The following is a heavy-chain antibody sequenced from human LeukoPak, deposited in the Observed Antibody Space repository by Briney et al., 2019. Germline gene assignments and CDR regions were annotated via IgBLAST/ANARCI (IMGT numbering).Heavy chain of an antibody. CDR2: INQDGSEK. CDR1: EFTVSSYW. Sequence: TGGSLRLSCAASEFTVSSYWMSWVRQAPGKGREWVANINQDGSEKYYVDSVKGRFTISRDNAKKSLYLQMNSLRAEDTAVYYCGRDAGWGAFDIWGQGTMVTVSS. D-gene: IGHD6-19*01. V-gene: IGHV3-7*05. CDR3: GRDAGWGAFDI. J-gene: IGHJ3*02.